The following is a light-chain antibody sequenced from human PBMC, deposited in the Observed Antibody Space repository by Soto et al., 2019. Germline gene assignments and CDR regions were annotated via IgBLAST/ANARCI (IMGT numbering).Light chain of an antibody. Sequence: DIHMTQSPFTLSASVGDRVTITCRASENIGYWLAWFQQKPGKAPKLLIYDASSLESGVPTRFNGSGSGTQFTLSILGLLPDDFATYYCQQYTNYPWTFGQGTKVDIK. J-gene: IGKJ1*01. CDR3: QQYTNYPWT. CDR1: ENIGYW. CDR2: DAS. V-gene: IGKV1-5*01.